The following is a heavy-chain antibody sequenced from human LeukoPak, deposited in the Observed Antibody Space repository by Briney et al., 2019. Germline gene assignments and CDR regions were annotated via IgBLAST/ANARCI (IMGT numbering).Heavy chain of an antibody. J-gene: IGHJ3*01. CDR1: GYSFTSYW. V-gene: IGHV5-51*01. D-gene: IGHD3-3*01. CDR2: IYPGDSDT. Sequence: GESLKISCKGSGYSFTSYWIGWVRQMPGKGLEWMGIIYPGDSDTRYSPSFQGQVTISADRSISTAHLQWSSLKASDTATYYCARHGVWREGLSSDAFDVWGQGTLVTVSS. CDR3: ARHGVWREGLSSDAFDV.